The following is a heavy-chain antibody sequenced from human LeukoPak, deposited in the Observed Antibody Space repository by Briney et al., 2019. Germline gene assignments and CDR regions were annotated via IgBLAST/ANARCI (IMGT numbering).Heavy chain of an antibody. D-gene: IGHD2-21*02. CDR2: IYNSGST. V-gene: IGHV4-30-4*07. CDR3: ARGWGPAYCGGDCHRHFDY. CDR1: GGSISSGGYS. Sequence: PSQTLSLTCAVSGGSISSGGYSWNWIRQPPGKGLEWIGYIYNSGSTSYNPSLKSRVSLSVDTSKNLFSLTLNSMTAADTAVCYCARGWGPAYCGGDCHRHFDYWGQGTLVTVSS. J-gene: IGHJ4*02.